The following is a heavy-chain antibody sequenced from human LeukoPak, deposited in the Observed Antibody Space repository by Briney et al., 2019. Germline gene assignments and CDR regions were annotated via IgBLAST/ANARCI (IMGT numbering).Heavy chain of an antibody. D-gene: IGHD2-15*01. CDR2: INAGNGNT. J-gene: IGHJ4*02. CDR3: ARGNPFLAMTPLDY. CDR1: GYTFTSYH. Sequence: ASVKVSCKASGYTFTSYHMHWVRQAPGQRLEWMGWINAGNGNTKYSQKFQGRVTITRDTSASTAYMELSSLRSEDTAVYYCARGNPFLAMTPLDYWGQGTLVTVSS. V-gene: IGHV1-3*01.